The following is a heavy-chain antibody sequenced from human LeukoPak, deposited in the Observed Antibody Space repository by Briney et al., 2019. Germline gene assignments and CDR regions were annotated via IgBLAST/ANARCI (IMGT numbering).Heavy chain of an antibody. CDR3: ARVQGFFGEPGWFDP. D-gene: IGHD3-10*01. Sequence: GGSLRLSCEASGFTFSDYYMSWIRQAPGKGLEWVSYISSSSSYTNYADSVKGRFTISRDNAKNSLYLQMNSLRAEDTAVYYCARVQGFFGEPGWFDPWGQGTPVTVSS. CDR1: GFTFSDYY. V-gene: IGHV3-11*06. CDR2: ISSSSSYT. J-gene: IGHJ5*02.